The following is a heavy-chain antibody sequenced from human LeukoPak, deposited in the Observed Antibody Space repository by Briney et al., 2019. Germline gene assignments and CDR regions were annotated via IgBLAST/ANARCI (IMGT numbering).Heavy chain of an antibody. CDR2: FDPEDGET. V-gene: IGHV1-24*01. D-gene: IGHD3-22*01. CDR3: ATAQYYYDSSGYYYFDY. CDR1: GYTLTELS. Sequence: GASVKVSCKVSGYTLTELSMHWVRQAPGKGLEWMGGFDPEDGETIYAQKFQGRVTMTEDTSTDTAYMELSSLRSEDMAVYYCATAQYYYDSSGYYYFDYWGQGTLVTVSS. J-gene: IGHJ4*02.